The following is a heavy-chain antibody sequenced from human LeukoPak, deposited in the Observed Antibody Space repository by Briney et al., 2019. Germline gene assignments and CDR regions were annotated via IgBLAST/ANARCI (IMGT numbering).Heavy chain of an antibody. CDR3: ATVKYDYGDPVGWFDP. V-gene: IGHV3-23*01. Sequence: GGSLRLSCAASGFPFSASAMTWVRQAPGKGLEWVSHILSTGTTYYADSVRGRFTISRDNSKNTLCLLMTSLRADDTAVHYCATVKYDYGDPVGWFDPWGQGTLVTVSS. D-gene: IGHD4-17*01. CDR1: GFPFSASA. J-gene: IGHJ5*02. CDR2: ILSTGTT.